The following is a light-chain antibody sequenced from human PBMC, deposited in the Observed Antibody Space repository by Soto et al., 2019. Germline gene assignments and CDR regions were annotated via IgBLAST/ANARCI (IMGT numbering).Light chain of an antibody. V-gene: IGLV2-18*02. CDR2: DVS. Sequence: QSALTQPPSVSGSPGQSVAISCTGTSSDVGSSNGVSWYQQPPGTAPKLMIYDVSNRPSGVPDRFSGSKSGNTASLTIAGLQAEDEADYYCSSYTTSSTYVFGTGTKLTVL. CDR1: SSDVGSSNG. CDR3: SSYTTSSTYV. J-gene: IGLJ1*01.